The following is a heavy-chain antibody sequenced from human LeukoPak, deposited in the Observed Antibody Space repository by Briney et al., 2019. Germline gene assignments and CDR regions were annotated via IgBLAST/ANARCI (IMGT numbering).Heavy chain of an antibody. V-gene: IGHV3-23*01. J-gene: IGHJ4*02. D-gene: IGHD6-13*01. CDR1: GFTFSSYG. CDR2: ISGSGGST. CDR3: AKDLWQQLIDY. Sequence: GGSLRLSCAASGFTFSSYGMSWVRQAPGKGLEWVSAISGSGGSTYYADSVKGRFTISRGNSKNTLYLQMNSLRAEDTAVYYCAKDLWQQLIDYWGQGTLVTVSS.